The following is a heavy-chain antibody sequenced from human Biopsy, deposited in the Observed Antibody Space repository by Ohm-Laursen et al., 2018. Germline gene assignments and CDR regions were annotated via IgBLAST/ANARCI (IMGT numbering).Heavy chain of an antibody. CDR3: AKEVFSAVGTSGFDP. Sequence: SLRLSCVASGFTFSNYAMSWVRQAPGKGLEWVSGISGSGGRTYYAESMKGRFTISRDNSKKTVYLQMKSLRAEDTAVYYCAKEVFSAVGTSGFDPWGQGTLVTVSS. CDR2: ISGSGGRT. J-gene: IGHJ5*02. V-gene: IGHV3-23*01. CDR1: GFTFSNYA. D-gene: IGHD1/OR15-1a*01.